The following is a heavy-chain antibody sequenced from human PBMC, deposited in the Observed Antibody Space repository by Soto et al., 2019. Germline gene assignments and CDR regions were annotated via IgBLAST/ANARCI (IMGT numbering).Heavy chain of an antibody. Sequence: SETLSLTCTVSGGCSSSSSYYWGWIRQPPGKGLEWIGSIYYSGSTYYNPSLKSRVTISVDTSKNQFSLKLSSVTAADTAVYYCARQGSYCSSTSCLEVDYWGQGTLVTVSS. V-gene: IGHV4-39*01. CDR2: IYYSGST. D-gene: IGHD2-2*01. CDR1: GGCSSSSSYY. CDR3: ARQGSYCSSTSCLEVDY. J-gene: IGHJ4*02.